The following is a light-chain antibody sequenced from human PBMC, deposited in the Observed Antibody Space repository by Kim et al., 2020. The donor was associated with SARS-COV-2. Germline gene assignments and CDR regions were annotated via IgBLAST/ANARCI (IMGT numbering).Light chain of an antibody. CDR2: GAS. J-gene: IGKJ4*01. V-gene: IGKV3-15*01. Sequence: EIVMTQSPATLSVSPGERATLSCRASESVSNNLAWYQQKPGQAPRLLIYGASARATGIPARFSGSGSGTEFTLTIGSLQSEDLAVYYCQQCNDWPLTFGRGTKVDIK. CDR3: QQCNDWPLT. CDR1: ESVSNN.